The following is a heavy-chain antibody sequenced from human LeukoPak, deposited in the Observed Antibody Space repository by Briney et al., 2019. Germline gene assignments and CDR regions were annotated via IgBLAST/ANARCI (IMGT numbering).Heavy chain of an antibody. V-gene: IGHV3-66*01. CDR2: IYSGGST. J-gene: IGHJ6*02. D-gene: IGHD3-10*01. CDR1: GFTVSSNY. Sequence: GGSLRLSCAASGFTVSSNYMSWVRQAPGKGLEWVSVIYSGGSTYYADSVKGRFTISRDNSKNTLYLQMNSLRAEDTAVYYCARDGRLWFGEPIRGMDVWGQGTTVTVSS. CDR3: ARDGRLWFGEPIRGMDV.